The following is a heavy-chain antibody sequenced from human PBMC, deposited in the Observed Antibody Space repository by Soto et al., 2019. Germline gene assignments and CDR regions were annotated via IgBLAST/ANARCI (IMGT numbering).Heavy chain of an antibody. V-gene: IGHV1-8*01. CDR3: ARDRAGAGFDS. J-gene: IGHJ4*02. D-gene: IGHD6-19*01. Sequence: QVQLVQSGAEVKKPGASVKVSCKASGYTFTSYDINWVRQATGQGLEWMGWMNPNTGNTGYEQNFQGRVTMTKNPSITTAYRQLSSLRSEDTAVYYCARDRAGAGFDSWGQGTLVTVSS. CDR1: GYTFTSYD. CDR2: MNPNTGNT.